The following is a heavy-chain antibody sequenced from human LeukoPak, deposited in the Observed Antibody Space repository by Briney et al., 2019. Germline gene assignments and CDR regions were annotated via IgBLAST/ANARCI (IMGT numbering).Heavy chain of an antibody. Sequence: SETLSLTCTVSGYSISSGYYWGWIRHPPGKGLEWIGSIYHSGSTYYNPSLKSRVTISVDTSKNQFSLKLSSVTAADTAVYYCARDRATYYYDSSGPVDYWGQGTLVTVSS. CDR1: GYSISSGYY. V-gene: IGHV4-38-2*02. CDR2: IYHSGST. J-gene: IGHJ4*02. D-gene: IGHD3-22*01. CDR3: ARDRATYYYDSSGPVDY.